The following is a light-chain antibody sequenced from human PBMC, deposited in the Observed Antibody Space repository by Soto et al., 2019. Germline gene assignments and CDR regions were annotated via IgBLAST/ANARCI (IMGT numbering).Light chain of an antibody. CDR2: DAS. Sequence: EIVLTQSPATLSLSPGERATLSCRASQSVSSYLAWYQQKPGQAPRLLIYDASSRATGIPARFSGSGSGTDFTLTISSLEPKDFAVYYCQQRSNWPVTFGQGTKVDIK. CDR3: QQRSNWPVT. CDR1: QSVSSY. V-gene: IGKV3-11*01. J-gene: IGKJ1*01.